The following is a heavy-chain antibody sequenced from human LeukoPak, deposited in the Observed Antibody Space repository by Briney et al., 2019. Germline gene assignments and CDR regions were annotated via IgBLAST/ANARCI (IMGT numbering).Heavy chain of an antibody. CDR1: GFTFSSYA. V-gene: IGHV3-23*01. CDR3: AKPHKYYGAGSDYQAYFDY. CDR2: ISGSGGST. Sequence: HPGGSLRLSCAASGFTFSSYAMSWVRQAPGKGLEWVSAISGSGGSTYYADSVKGRFTISRDNSKNTLYLQMNSLRAEDTAVYYCAKPHKYYGAGSDYQAYFDYWGQGTLVTVSS. D-gene: IGHD3-10*01. J-gene: IGHJ4*02.